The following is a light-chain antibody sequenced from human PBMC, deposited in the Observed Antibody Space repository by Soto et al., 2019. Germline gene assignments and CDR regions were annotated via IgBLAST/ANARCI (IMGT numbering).Light chain of an antibody. Sequence: IVMTQTPLSLSVTPGQPASISCKSSQSLLQSDGNTYLYWYLQKPGQPPQLLIYAVSNRFSGVPDRFSGSGSGTEFTLTIDSLQSDDFAVYLCQQYRNWPLTFGGGTKVEIK. CDR2: AVS. J-gene: IGKJ4*01. V-gene: IGKV2D-29*01. CDR1: QSLLQSDGNTY. CDR3: QQYRNWPLT.